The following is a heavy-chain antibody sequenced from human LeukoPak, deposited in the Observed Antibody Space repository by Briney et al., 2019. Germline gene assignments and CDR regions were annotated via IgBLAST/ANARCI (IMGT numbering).Heavy chain of an antibody. Sequence: GGSLRLSCAASGFTFSTYDMTWVRQAPGKGLEWVSTIPGGGDTTYYADSVKGRFTISRDNSKNTVYLQMNSLRAEDTAVYDCTQGSWGDDWGQGTLVTVSS. CDR2: IPGGGDTT. J-gene: IGHJ4*02. D-gene: IGHD7-27*01. CDR1: GFTFSTYD. CDR3: TQGSWGDD. V-gene: IGHV3-23*01.